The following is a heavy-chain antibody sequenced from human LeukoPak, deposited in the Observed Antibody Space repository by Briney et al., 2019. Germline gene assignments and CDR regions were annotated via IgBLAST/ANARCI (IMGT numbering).Heavy chain of an antibody. V-gene: IGHV1-24*01. D-gene: IGHD3-3*01. CDR3: ATDPPLRFLEWLLLNY. Sequence: ASVKVSCKASGYTFTGYYMHWVRQAPGKGLEWMGGFDPEDGETIYAQKFQGRVTMTEDTSTDTAYMELSSLRSEDTAVYYCATDPPLRFLEWLLLNYWGQGTLVTVSS. CDR1: GYTFTGYY. CDR2: FDPEDGET. J-gene: IGHJ4*02.